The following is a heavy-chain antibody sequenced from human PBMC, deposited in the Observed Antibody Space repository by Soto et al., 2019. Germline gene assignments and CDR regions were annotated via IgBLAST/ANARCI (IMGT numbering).Heavy chain of an antibody. CDR1: GFTFGDYA. J-gene: IGHJ4*02. CDR2: IRSKAYGGTT. CDR3: TRRATHTENFDY. V-gene: IGHV3-49*04. Sequence: GGSLRLSCTASGFTFGDYAMSWVRQAPGKGLEWVGFIRSKAYGGTTEYAASVKGRFTISRDDSESIAYLQMNSLKTEDTAVYYCTRRATHTENFDYWGQGTLVTVSS. D-gene: IGHD1-26*01.